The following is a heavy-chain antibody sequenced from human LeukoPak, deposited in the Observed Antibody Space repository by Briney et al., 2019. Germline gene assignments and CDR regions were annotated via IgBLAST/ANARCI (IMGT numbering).Heavy chain of an antibody. CDR2: IYPGDSDT. D-gene: IGHD6-13*01. Sequence: GESLKISCKGSGYSFTSYWIGWVRQMPGKGLEWMGIIYPGDSDTRYSPSFPGQVAISADKSISTAYLQWSSLKASDTAMDYCARAAAGNPFYFDYWGQGTLVTVSS. V-gene: IGHV5-51*01. CDR1: GYSFTSYW. J-gene: IGHJ4*02. CDR3: ARAAAGNPFYFDY.